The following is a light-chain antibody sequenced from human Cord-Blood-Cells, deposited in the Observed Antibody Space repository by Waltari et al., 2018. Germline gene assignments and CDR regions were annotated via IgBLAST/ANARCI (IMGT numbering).Light chain of an antibody. J-gene: IGLJ3*02. V-gene: IGLV2-11*01. CDR1: SSDVGGYNY. CDR3: CSYAGSYSWV. Sequence: QSAPTQPRSVSGSPGQSVTISCTGTSSDVGGYNYVSWYQQHPGKAPKLMIYDVSKRPAGVPERFSGSKSGNTASLTISGLQAEDEAEYYGCSYAGSYSWVFGGGTKLTVL. CDR2: DVS.